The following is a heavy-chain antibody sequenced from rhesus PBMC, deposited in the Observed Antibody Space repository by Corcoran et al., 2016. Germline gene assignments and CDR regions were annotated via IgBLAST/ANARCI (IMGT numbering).Heavy chain of an antibody. J-gene: IGHJ5-1*01. CDR2: ICGFITTT. CDR1: GGTILSNKW. V-gene: IGHV4-65*01. Sequence: QVQLQESGPGLVTHSETLSLTCVVSGGTILSNKWWNWIRQPPGKGLEWFGTICGFITTTYFSPYRKSRVRMLADAAKNQFALQLNSVTAGDTAVYYCARRYGDRFDVWGPGVLVTVSS. CDR3: ARRYGDRFDV. D-gene: IGHD5-24*01.